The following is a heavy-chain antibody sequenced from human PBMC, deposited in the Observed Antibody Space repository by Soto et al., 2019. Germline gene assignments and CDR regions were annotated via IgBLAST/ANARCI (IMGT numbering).Heavy chain of an antibody. V-gene: IGHV1-69*13. CDR1: GGTFSSYA. CDR2: IIPIFGTA. CDR3: ASAYCSSTSCYDRGDY. D-gene: IGHD2-2*01. Sequence: SVKVSCKASGGTFSSYAISWVRQAPGQGLEWMGGIIPIFGTANYAQKFQGRVTITADESTSTAYMELSSLRSEDTAVYYCASAYCSSTSCYDRGDYWGQGTLVTVSS. J-gene: IGHJ4*02.